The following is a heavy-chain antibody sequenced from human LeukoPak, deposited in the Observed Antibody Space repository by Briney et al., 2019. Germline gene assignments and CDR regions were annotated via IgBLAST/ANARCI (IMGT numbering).Heavy chain of an antibody. CDR2: ISWNSGSI. D-gene: IGHD6-19*01. Sequence: PGRSLRLSCAASGFTFDDYAMHWVRQAPGKGLEWVSGISWNSGSIGYADSVKGRFTISRDNAKNSLYLQMNSLRAEDTALYYCAKDGLWLVQSYFDYWGQGTLVTVSS. V-gene: IGHV3-9*01. CDR3: AKDGLWLVQSYFDY. CDR1: GFTFDDYA. J-gene: IGHJ4*02.